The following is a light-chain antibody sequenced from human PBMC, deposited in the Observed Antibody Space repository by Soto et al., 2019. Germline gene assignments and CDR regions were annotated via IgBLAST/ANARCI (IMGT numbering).Light chain of an antibody. CDR3: SSYAGSNSVV. CDR2: EVS. V-gene: IGLV2-8*01. J-gene: IGLJ2*01. CDR1: SSDVGGYKY. Sequence: QSVLTQPPSASGSPGQSVTISCIGTSSDVGGYKYVSWYQQHPGKAPKLMIYEVSKRPSGVPDRFSGSKSGNTASLTVSGLQAEDEADYYCSSYAGSNSVVFGGGTKLTVL.